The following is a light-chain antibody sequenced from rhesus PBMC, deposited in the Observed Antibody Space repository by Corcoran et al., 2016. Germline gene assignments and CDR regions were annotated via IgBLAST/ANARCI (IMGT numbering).Light chain of an antibody. J-gene: IGKJ3*01. V-gene: IGKV1-18*01. Sequence: DIQMTQSPSSLSASVGDSVTITCRASQGISSWVARYQQKTGKAPNLLIHSTSSLQSGVPSRFSGSGSWTTYTLSIRSLQPEAFATYCCQQDYDTPFTFGPGTKLDI. CDR1: QGISSW. CDR3: QQDYDTPFT. CDR2: STS.